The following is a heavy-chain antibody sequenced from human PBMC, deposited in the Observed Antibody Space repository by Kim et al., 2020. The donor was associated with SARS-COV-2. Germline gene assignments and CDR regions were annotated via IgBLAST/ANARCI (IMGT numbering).Heavy chain of an antibody. D-gene: IGHD3-22*01. Sequence: SETLSLTCTVSGGSISSSSYHWGWIRQPPGKGLEWIGSIYYSGSTYYNPSLKSRVTISVDTSKNQFSLKLGSVTAADTDVYYCARARITMIVGVIRGAHYFDYWGQGTLVTVSS. V-gene: IGHV4-39*01. CDR3: ARARITMIVGVIRGAHYFDY. J-gene: IGHJ4*02. CDR2: IYYSGST. CDR1: GGSISSSSYH.